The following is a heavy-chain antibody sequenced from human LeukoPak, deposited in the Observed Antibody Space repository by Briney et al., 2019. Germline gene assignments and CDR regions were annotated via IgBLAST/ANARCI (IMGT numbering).Heavy chain of an antibody. D-gene: IGHD3-10*01. CDR3: ARTRYYYNSRSYGAPYYFDY. J-gene: IGHJ4*02. Sequence: SETLSLTCSVSGVSIRSSDYYWGWIGQPPGKGLEWIGSIYHSGSTYYYPSLERRVTISVDTSKTQFSLKLSSVTAADTAVYYCARTRYYYNSRSYGAPYYFDYWGQGTLVTVSS. CDR1: GVSIRSSDYY. CDR2: IYHSGST. V-gene: IGHV4-39*01.